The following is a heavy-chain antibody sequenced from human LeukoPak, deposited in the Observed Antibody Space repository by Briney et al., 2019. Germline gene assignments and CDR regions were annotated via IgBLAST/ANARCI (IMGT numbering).Heavy chain of an antibody. CDR1: GFTFSPYA. D-gene: IGHD5-18*01. CDR2: LSGSGASA. CDR3: AKGQDTYGHPFDY. V-gene: IGHV3-23*01. Sequence: GGSLRLSCEASGFTFSPYAMTWVRQAPGRGLEWVSSLSGSGASAYYAHSVKGRFIISRDNSKNTLYLQMNSLRAEDTAVYYCAKGQDTYGHPFDYWGQGTLVTVSP. J-gene: IGHJ4*02.